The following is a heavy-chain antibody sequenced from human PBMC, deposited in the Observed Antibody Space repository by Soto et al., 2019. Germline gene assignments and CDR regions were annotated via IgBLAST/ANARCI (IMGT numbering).Heavy chain of an antibody. J-gene: IGHJ4*02. D-gene: IGHD6-25*01. CDR2: IIPIFGTA. CDR1: GGTFSSYA. V-gene: IGHV1-69*12. Sequence: QVQLVQSGAEVKKPGSSVKVSCKASGGTFSSYAISWVRQAPGQGLEWMGGIIPIFGTANYAQKFQGRVTIPADEATSPAYRELRSWRPRARAVYSCASLPYSTGGYWENSGARETRVTVPS. CDR3: ASLPYSTGGYWENS.